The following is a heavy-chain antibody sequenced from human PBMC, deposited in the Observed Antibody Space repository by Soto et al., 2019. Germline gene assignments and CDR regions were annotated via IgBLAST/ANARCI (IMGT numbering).Heavy chain of an antibody. Sequence: GGSLRLSCAVSGFPFSFYGFHWVRQSPGKGLEWLGVIVGDGSAIYHADSLEGRFFISRDNSKDILYLQMNSLRVEDTAVYYCARDDAFDNENGFDMWGQGTMVTVSS. CDR2: IVGDGSAI. V-gene: IGHV3-33*01. CDR3: ARDDAFDNENGFDM. CDR1: GFPFSFYG. J-gene: IGHJ3*02. D-gene: IGHD3-3*02.